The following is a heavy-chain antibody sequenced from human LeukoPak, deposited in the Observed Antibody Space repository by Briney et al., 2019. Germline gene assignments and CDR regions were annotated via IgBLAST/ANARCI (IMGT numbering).Heavy chain of an antibody. CDR1: GGSISSYY. J-gene: IGHJ4*02. CDR3: AGTVVTDFDY. V-gene: IGHV4-59*08. D-gene: IGHD2-21*02. Sequence: SETLSLTCTVSGGSISSYYWSWIRQPPGKGLEWIGYIYYSGSTNYNPSLKSRVTISVDTSKSQFSLRLTSVTAADTAVYYCAGTVVTDFDYWGQGTLVTVSS. CDR2: IYYSGST.